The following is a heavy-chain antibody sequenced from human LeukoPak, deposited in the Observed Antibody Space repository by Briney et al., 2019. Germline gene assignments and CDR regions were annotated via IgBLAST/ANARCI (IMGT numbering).Heavy chain of an antibody. V-gene: IGHV3-7*01. CDR1: SFTLRNFA. CDR3: AGWIQLWAPGGY. J-gene: IGHJ4*02. Sequence: GGSLRLSCASSSFTLRNFAMHWVRQAPGKGLEWVANIKQDGSEKYYVDSVKGRFTISRDNAKNSLYLQMNSLRAEDTAVYYCAGWIQLWAPGGYWGQGTLVTVSS. CDR2: IKQDGSEK. D-gene: IGHD5-18*01.